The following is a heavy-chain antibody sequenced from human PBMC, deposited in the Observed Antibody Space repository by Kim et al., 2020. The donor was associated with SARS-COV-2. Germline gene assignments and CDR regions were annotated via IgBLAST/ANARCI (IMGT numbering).Heavy chain of an antibody. V-gene: IGHV3-11*06. Sequence: GRFNISRDNAKNSLYLKMNSLRAEDTAVYYCARDSAFTIFGVVTADYGMDVWGQGTTVTVSS. J-gene: IGHJ6*02. D-gene: IGHD3-3*01. CDR3: ARDSAFTIFGVVTADYGMDV.